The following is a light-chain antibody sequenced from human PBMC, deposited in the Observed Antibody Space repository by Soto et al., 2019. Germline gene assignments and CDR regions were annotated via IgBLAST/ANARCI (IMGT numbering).Light chain of an antibody. CDR1: SSNIGSNY. CDR3: GVWDRSLSAVV. Sequence: QSVLTQPPSVSAAPGQKVTISCSGSSSNIGSNYVFWYQQLPGTAPKLLIYDTDKRPSGIPDRLSGSKSGASATLGVTGLQTGDEAAYYCGVWDRSLSAVVFGGVTKLTVL. CDR2: DTD. V-gene: IGLV1-51*01. J-gene: IGLJ3*02.